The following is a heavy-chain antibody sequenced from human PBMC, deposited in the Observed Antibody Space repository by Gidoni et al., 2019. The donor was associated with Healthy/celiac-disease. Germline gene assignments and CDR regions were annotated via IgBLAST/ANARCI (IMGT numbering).Heavy chain of an antibody. Sequence: QVQLVQSGAEVKKPGASVKVSCKASGYTFTSYYMHWVRQAPGQGLEWMGIIDPSGGSTSYAQKFQGRVTMTRDTSTSTVYMELSSLRSEDTAVYYCARDHPGIAAAGDGVDYWGQGTLVTVSS. CDR1: GYTFTSYY. V-gene: IGHV1-46*01. J-gene: IGHJ4*02. CDR3: ARDHPGIAAAGDGVDY. D-gene: IGHD6-13*01. CDR2: IDPSGGST.